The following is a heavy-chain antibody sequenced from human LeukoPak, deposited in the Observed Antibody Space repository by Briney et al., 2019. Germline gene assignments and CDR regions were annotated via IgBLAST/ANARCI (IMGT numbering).Heavy chain of an antibody. D-gene: IGHD6-13*01. V-gene: IGHV3-30*03. Sequence: GGSLRLSCAASGFTFSSYSMNWVRQAPGKGLEWVAVISYDGSNKYYADSVKGRFTISRDNSKNTLYLQMNSLRVEDTAVYYCARDPRPVQARDDSTSPHPGYWGQGTLVTVSS. J-gene: IGHJ4*02. CDR3: ARDPRPVQARDDSTSPHPGY. CDR2: ISYDGSNK. CDR1: GFTFSSYS.